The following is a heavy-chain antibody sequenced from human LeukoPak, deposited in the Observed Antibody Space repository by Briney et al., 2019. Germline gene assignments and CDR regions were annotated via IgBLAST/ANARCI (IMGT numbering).Heavy chain of an antibody. CDR1: GGSITSHY. V-gene: IGHV4-59*11. D-gene: IGHD6-13*01. Sequence: SETLSLTCTVSGGSITSHYWSWIRQPPGKGLEWIGYIYYSGSTNYNPSLKSRVTMSVDTWKNQFSLSLSSVTAADTAVYYCASIAAADYFDYWGQGTLVTVSS. J-gene: IGHJ4*02. CDR2: IYYSGST. CDR3: ASIAAADYFDY.